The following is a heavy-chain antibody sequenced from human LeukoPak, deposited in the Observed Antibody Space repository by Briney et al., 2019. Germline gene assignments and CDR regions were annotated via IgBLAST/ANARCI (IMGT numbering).Heavy chain of an antibody. V-gene: IGHV3-53*01. Sequence: GGSLRLSCAASGFTVSSNYMSWVRQAPGKGLEWVSVIYSGGSTYYADSVKGRFTISRDNSKNTLYLQMNSLRAEDTAVYYCARDSNRGSYYYMDVWGKGTTVTVSS. CDR3: ARDSNRGSYYYMDV. CDR1: GFTVSSNY. D-gene: IGHD2/OR15-2a*01. CDR2: IYSGGST. J-gene: IGHJ6*03.